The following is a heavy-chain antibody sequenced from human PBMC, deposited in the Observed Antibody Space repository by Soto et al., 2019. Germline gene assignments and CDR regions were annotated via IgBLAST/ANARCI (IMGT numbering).Heavy chain of an antibody. CDR1: GFTFSDYY. V-gene: IGHV3-11*01. CDR2: ISSSGSTI. Sequence: PGGSLRLSCAASGFTFSDYYMSWIRQAPGKGLEWVSYISSSGSTIYYADSVKGRFTISRDNAKNSLYLQMNSLRAEDTAVYYCAREPRKSIFGVVRYYYYGLDVWGQGTTVTVSS. D-gene: IGHD3-3*01. J-gene: IGHJ6*02. CDR3: AREPRKSIFGVVRYYYYGLDV.